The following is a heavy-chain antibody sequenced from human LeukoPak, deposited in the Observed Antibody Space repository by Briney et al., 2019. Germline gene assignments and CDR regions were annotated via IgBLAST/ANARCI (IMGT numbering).Heavy chain of an antibody. Sequence: ASVKVSCKASGYTFTGYNIHWVRQAPGQGLEWMGMIYPRDGSTSYAQNFQGRVTVTRDTSTTTVHMELRGLRSEDTAVYYCARDQEGFDYWGQGTVVTVSS. J-gene: IGHJ4*02. CDR2: IYPRDGST. CDR3: ARDQEGFDY. CDR1: GYTFTGYN. V-gene: IGHV1-46*01.